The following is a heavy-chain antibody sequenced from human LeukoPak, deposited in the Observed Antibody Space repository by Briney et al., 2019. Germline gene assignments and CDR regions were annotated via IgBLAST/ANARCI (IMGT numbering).Heavy chain of an antibody. J-gene: IGHJ3*02. CDR2: IRSSSSTI. CDR3: ARAKRNGFDI. V-gene: IGHV3-48*01. Sequence: GGSLRLSCAASGFTFSNYEMHWVRQAPGKGLEWVSYIRSSSSTIYYADSVKGRFTISRDNAKNSLYLQMNSLRAEDTAVYYCARAKRNGFDIWGQGTMVTVSS. CDR1: GFTFSNYE.